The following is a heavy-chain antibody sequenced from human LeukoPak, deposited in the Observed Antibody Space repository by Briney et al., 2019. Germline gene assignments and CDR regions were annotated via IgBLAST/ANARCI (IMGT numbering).Heavy chain of an antibody. V-gene: IGHV1-58*01. CDR1: GFTFTSSA. Sequence: SVKVSCKASGFTFTSSAVQWVRQARGQRLEWIGWIVVGSGNTNYAQKFQERVTITRDMSTSTAYMELSSLRSEDTAVYYCAAAYDSSGYYAFDIWGQGTMVTVSS. J-gene: IGHJ3*02. CDR3: AAAYDSSGYYAFDI. D-gene: IGHD3-22*01. CDR2: IVVGSGNT.